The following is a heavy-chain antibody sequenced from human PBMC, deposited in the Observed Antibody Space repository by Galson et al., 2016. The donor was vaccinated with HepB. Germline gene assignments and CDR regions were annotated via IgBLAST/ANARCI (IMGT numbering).Heavy chain of an antibody. J-gene: IGHJ6*02. V-gene: IGHV3-43D*04. CDR3: AKDHLYASGWQSRGMDV. CDR1: GFTFTDYA. CDR2: VSWDGGTT. Sequence: SLRLSCAASGFTFTDYAMHWVRQAPGKGLEWVSLVSWDGGTTYYADSVKGRFTISRDNTKNSLYLQMNSLRAEGTALYYCAKDHLYASGWQSRGMDVWGQGTTVTVSS. D-gene: IGHD6-19*01.